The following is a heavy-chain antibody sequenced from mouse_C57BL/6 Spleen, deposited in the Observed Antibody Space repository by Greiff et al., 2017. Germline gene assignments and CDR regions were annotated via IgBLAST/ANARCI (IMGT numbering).Heavy chain of an antibody. Sequence: QVQLQQPGAELVMPGASVKLSCKASGYPFTSYWMHWVKQRPGQGLEWIGEIDPSDSYTNYNQKFKGKSTLTVDKSSSTAYMQLSSLTSEDSAVYYCARSGDYGSRRFDYWGQGTTLTVSS. CDR1: GYPFTSYW. V-gene: IGHV1-69*01. J-gene: IGHJ2*01. CDR2: IDPSDSYT. D-gene: IGHD1-1*01. CDR3: ARSGDYGSRRFDY.